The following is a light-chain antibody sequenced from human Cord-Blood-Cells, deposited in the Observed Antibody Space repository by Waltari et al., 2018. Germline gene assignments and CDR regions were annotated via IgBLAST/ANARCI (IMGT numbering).Light chain of an antibody. V-gene: IGKV1-39*01. J-gene: IGKJ2*01. Sequence: DIQMTQSPSSLSASVGDRVTITCRASQSISSYLNWYQQKPRKATKLLIYDSPSLQSGVPSRFSGSGSGTDFTLTISSLQPEDFATYYCQQSYSTLYTFGQGTKLEIK. CDR3: QQSYSTLYT. CDR1: QSISSY. CDR2: DSP.